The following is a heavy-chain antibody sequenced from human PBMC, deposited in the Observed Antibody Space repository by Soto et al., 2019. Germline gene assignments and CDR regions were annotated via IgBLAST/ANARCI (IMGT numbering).Heavy chain of an antibody. J-gene: IGHJ5*02. V-gene: IGHV4-31*01. CDR2: IYYSGST. Sequence: PSETLSLTSTVSGGSIRSSGYSWIWKQQHKGKGLNWIGDIYYSGSTFYNPSLESLVTISVDTSKNQFSLKLSSVTAADTAVYYCARGRPNPIQKNWFDPWGEGTLVTGYS. CDR1: GGSIRSSGYS. CDR3: ARGRPNPIQKNWFDP.